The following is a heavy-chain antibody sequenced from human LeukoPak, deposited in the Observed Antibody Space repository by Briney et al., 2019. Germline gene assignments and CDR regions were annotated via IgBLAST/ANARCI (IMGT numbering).Heavy chain of an antibody. CDR2: IYQSGST. J-gene: IGHJ5*02. V-gene: IGHV4-30-2*01. CDR3: ARDYFGSGCFDP. Sequence: SETPSLTCTVSGGSISIGGYYWSWIRQPPGKGLEWIGYIYQSGSTYYNPSLKSRVTISVDRSKNEFSLKLSSVTAADTAVYYCARDYFGSGCFDPWGQGTLVTVSS. CDR1: GGSISIGGYY. D-gene: IGHD3-10*01.